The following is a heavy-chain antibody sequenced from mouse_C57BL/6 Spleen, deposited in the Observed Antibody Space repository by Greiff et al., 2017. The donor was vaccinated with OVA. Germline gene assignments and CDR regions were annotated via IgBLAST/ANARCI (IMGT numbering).Heavy chain of an antibody. V-gene: IGHV2-2*01. CDR3: GRKDGYDDWYFDV. J-gene: IGHJ1*03. CDR1: GFSLTSYG. Sequence: VQLKESGPGLVQPSQSLSITCTVSGFSLTSYGVHWVRQSPGKGLEWLGVIWSGGSTDYNAAFISRLSIRKDNSKSQVFFKMNSRQADDTAIYYCGRKDGYDDWYFDVWGTGTTVTVSS. D-gene: IGHD2-2*01. CDR2: IWSGGST.